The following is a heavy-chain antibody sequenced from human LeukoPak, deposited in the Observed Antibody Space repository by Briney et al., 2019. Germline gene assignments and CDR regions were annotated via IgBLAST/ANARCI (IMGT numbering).Heavy chain of an antibody. CDR1: GGSISSSTYY. J-gene: IGHJ1*01. Sequence: PSETLFLTCTVSGGSISSSTYYWGWVRQSPGKGLEWVVSIYYSGSTYYNPSLKSRVTISVDTSKNQFSLKLSSVTAADTAVYYCASLVEYSSSSVYFQHWGQGTLVTVSS. V-gene: IGHV4-39*01. CDR3: ASLVEYSSSSVYFQH. D-gene: IGHD6-6*01. CDR2: IYYSGST.